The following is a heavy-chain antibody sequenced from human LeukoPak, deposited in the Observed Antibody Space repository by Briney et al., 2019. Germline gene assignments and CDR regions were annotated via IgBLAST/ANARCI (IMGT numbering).Heavy chain of an antibody. J-gene: IGHJ5*02. Sequence: PGGSLRLSCAASGFTFSSYAMSWVRQAPGKGLEWVSAISGSGGSTYYADSVKGRFTFSRDNSKNTLYLQMNSLRAEDTAVYYCARDPELSGWFDPWGQGTLVTVSS. CDR3: ARDPELSGWFDP. CDR1: GFTFSSYA. D-gene: IGHD3-16*02. V-gene: IGHV3-23*01. CDR2: ISGSGGST.